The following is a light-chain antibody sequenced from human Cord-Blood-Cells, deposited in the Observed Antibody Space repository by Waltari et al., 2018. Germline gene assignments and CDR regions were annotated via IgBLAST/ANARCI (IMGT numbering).Light chain of an antibody. Sequence: SSELTQDPAVSVALGQTVRITCQGDSLRSYYASWYQQKPGQAPVLVIYVKNNRPSGIPDRFSGSSSGNTASLSITGAQAKDEADYYCNSRDSSGNHLGVVFGGGTKLTVL. J-gene: IGLJ2*01. CDR1: SLRSYY. CDR2: VKN. CDR3: NSRDSSGNHLGVV. V-gene: IGLV3-19*01.